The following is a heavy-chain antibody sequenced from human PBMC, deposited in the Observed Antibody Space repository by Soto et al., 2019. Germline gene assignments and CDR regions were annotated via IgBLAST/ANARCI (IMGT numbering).Heavy chain of an antibody. Sequence: EVQLLESGGDLVQPGGSLRLSCAASGFTFSSYAMGWVRQSPGKGLEWVSAITAGGDMTFYADSVKGRFTISRDNSENTLYLQMDSLRAEDTAVYSCVKYMSGDYSFDYWGQGALVSVSS. CDR1: GFTFSSYA. J-gene: IGHJ4*02. V-gene: IGHV3-23*01. CDR2: ITAGGDMT. D-gene: IGHD4-17*01. CDR3: VKYMSGDYSFDY.